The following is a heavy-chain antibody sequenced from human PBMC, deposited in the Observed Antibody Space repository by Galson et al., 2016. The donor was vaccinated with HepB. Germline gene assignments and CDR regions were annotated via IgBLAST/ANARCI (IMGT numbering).Heavy chain of an antibody. Sequence: SLRLSCAASGFSFSNNVMHWVRQAPGKGLEWVAIVFYDGGKKYYADSVKGRFTISRDNFENAVYLEMNNLRAEDTVVYYCARGGGRPTGDAFDVWGLGTMVTVSS. CDR3: ARGGGRPTGDAFDV. CDR1: GFSFSNNV. D-gene: IGHD2-15*01. CDR2: VFYDGGKK. J-gene: IGHJ3*01. V-gene: IGHV3-33*01.